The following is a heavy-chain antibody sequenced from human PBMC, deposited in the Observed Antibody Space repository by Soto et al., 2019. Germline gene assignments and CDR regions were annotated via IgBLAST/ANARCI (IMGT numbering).Heavy chain of an antibody. J-gene: IGHJ4*02. CDR3: ARGNADYYDSSGSSDY. V-gene: IGHV3-21*01. D-gene: IGHD3-22*01. CDR1: EFACSSSS. CDR2: ISSSDSYI. Sequence: GSLSLPCAASEFACSSSSMNWVRKAPGKGLEWVSSISSSDSYIYYADSVKGRFTISRDNAKNSLSLQMNNLRAEDTAVYYCARGNADYYDSSGSSDYWGQGTPVSVSS.